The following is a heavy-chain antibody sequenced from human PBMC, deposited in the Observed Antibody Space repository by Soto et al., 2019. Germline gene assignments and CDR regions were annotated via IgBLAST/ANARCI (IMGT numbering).Heavy chain of an antibody. CDR2: IWYDGSNK. Sequence: HPGGSLRLSCAASGFTFSSYGMHWVRQAPGKGLEWVAVIWYDGSNKYYADSVKGRFTISRDNSKNTLYLQMNSLRAEDTAVFYCARGSRFWSGYHYYYYGMDVWGQGTTVTVSS. CDR1: GFTFSSYG. CDR3: ARGSRFWSGYHYYYYGMDV. J-gene: IGHJ6*02. D-gene: IGHD3-3*01. V-gene: IGHV3-33*01.